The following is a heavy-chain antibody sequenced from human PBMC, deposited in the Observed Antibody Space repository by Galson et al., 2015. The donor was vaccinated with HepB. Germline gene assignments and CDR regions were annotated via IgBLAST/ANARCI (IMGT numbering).Heavy chain of an antibody. CDR3: ARDLSPYGSGSPDY. CDR1: GFTFSSYL. J-gene: IGHJ4*02. Sequence: SLRLSCAASGFTFSSYLKHWVRQAPGKGLVWLSRINSDGSGTAYADSVKGRFAISRDNAKNTLYLQMNSLRDEDTAVYYCARDLSPYGSGSPDYWGQGTLVTVSS. D-gene: IGHD3-10*01. V-gene: IGHV3-74*01. CDR2: INSDGSGT.